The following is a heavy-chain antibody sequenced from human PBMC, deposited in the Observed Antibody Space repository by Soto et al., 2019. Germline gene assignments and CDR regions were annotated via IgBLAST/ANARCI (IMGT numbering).Heavy chain of an antibody. J-gene: IGHJ3*02. CDR2: ISYDGSNK. Sequence: ESGGGVVQPGRSLRLSCAASGFTFSSYGMHWVRQAPGKGLEWVAVISYDGSNKYYADSVKGRFTISRDNSKNTLYLQMNSLRAEDTAVYYCAKGERTSGAFDIWGQGTMVTVSS. V-gene: IGHV3-30*18. D-gene: IGHD2-2*01. CDR3: AKGERTSGAFDI. CDR1: GFTFSSYG.